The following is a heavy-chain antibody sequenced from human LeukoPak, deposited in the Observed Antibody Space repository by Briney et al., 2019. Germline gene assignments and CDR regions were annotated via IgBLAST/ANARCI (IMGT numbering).Heavy chain of an antibody. CDR3: ARVSEYYYFDY. J-gene: IGHJ4*02. V-gene: IGHV1-2*02. D-gene: IGHD2/OR15-2a*01. CDR2: INPNSGGT. Sequence: GASVKVSCKASGYTFTGYFMHWVRQAPGQGPEWMGWINPNSGGTNYAQKFQGRVIMTRDTSISTAYMELSRLRSDDTAVYYCARVSEYYYFDYWGQRTLVTVSS. CDR1: GYTFTGYF.